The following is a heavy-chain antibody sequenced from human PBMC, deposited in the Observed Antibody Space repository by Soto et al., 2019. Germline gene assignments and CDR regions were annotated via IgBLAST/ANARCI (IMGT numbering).Heavy chain of an antibody. CDR1: GFTFSSYA. CDR2: ISGSGGST. J-gene: IGHJ6*03. Sequence: EVQLLESGGGLVQPGGSLRLSCAASGFTFSSYAMSWVRQAPGKGLEWVSAISGSGGSTYYADSVKGRFTISRDNSKNTLYLQMNSLRAEDTAVYYCAKDGGYGYYRHPLYYYYYMDVWGKGTTVTVSS. D-gene: IGHD4-17*01. CDR3: AKDGGYGYYRHPLYYYYYMDV. V-gene: IGHV3-23*01.